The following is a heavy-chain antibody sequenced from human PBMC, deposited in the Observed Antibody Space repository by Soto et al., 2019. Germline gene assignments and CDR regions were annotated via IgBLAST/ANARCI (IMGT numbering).Heavy chain of an antibody. J-gene: IGHJ4*02. CDR2: ISYDGSNK. V-gene: IGHV3-30-3*01. CDR3: ARDLSSGIAVAGYSDY. D-gene: IGHD6-19*01. Sequence: GSLRLSCAASGFTFSSYAMHWVRQAPGKGLEWVAVISYDGSNKYYADSVKGRFTISRDNSKNTLYLQMNSLRAEDTAVYYCARDLSSGIAVAGYSDYWGQGTLVTVSS. CDR1: GFTFSSYA.